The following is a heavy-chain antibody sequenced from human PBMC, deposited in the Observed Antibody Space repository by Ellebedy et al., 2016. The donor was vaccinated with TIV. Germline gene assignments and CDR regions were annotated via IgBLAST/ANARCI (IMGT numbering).Heavy chain of an antibody. CDR1: RFSFSSYW. CDR3: ATDGSYGDYRSPAHAFVF. J-gene: IGHJ3*01. V-gene: IGHV3-7*01. CDR2: INQDGSDK. Sequence: GESLKISCAASRFSFSSYWMSWVRQPPGKGLEWVASINQDGSDKYYVDSVKGRFTISRDNAKNSLYLQMNSLRDEDTSVYYCATDGSYGDYRSPAHAFVFWGQGTMVTVSA. D-gene: IGHD4-17*01.